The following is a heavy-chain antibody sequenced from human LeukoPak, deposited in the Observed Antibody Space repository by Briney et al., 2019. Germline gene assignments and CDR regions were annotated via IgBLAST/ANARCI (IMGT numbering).Heavy chain of an antibody. CDR3: ARGEWELLGFDY. CDR1: GFTFSSYS. J-gene: IGHJ4*02. V-gene: IGHV3-21*01. CDR2: ISSSSSYI. Sequence: PGGSLRLSCAAAGFTFSSYSMNWVRQAPGKGLEWVSSISSSSSYINYADSVKGRFTISRDNAKNSLYLQMNSLRAEDTAVYYCARGEWELLGFDYWGQGTLVTVSS. D-gene: IGHD1-26*01.